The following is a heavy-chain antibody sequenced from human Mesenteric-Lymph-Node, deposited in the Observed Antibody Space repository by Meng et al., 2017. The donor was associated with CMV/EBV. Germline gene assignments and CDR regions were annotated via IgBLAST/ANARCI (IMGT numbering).Heavy chain of an antibody. CDR1: GGSFSGYY. CDR3: ARPYCSSTSCYPAFDY. V-gene: IGHV4-34*01. Sequence: SETLSLTCAVYGGSFSGYYWSWIRQPPGKGLEWIGEINHSGSTNYNPSLKSRVTISVDTSKNQFSLKLSSVTAADTAVYYCARPYCSSTSCYPAFDYWGQGTLVTVSS. CDR2: INHSGST. J-gene: IGHJ4*02. D-gene: IGHD2-2*01.